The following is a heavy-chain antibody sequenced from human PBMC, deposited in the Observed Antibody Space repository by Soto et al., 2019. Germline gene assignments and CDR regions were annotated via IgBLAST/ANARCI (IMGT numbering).Heavy chain of an antibody. D-gene: IGHD3-22*01. Sequence: SETLSLTCTVSGGSISSSSYYWGWIRQPPGKGLEWIGSIYYSGSTYYNPSLKSRVTISVDTSKNRFSLKLSSVTAADTAVYYCARHNYHRSGPSAYWGQGTPVPVSS. J-gene: IGHJ1*01. CDR1: GGSISSSSYY. CDR3: ARHNYHRSGPSAY. CDR2: IYYSGST. V-gene: IGHV4-39*01.